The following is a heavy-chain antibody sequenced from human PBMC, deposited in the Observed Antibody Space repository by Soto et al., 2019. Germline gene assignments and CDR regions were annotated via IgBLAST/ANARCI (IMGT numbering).Heavy chain of an antibody. CDR2: TYYRSKWYY. V-gene: IGHV6-1*01. D-gene: IGHD3-16*01. J-gene: IGHJ5*01. CDR1: GDSVSSNSAA. CDR3: ARVTVFFGGPGNWFDP. Sequence: PSQTLSLTCAISGDSVSSNSAAWNWIRQSPSRGLEWLGRTYYRSKWYYDYAVSVKSRITINADTSRNQFSLHLTSVIPEDTAVYYCARVTVFFGGPGNWFDPWGQGTLVTVS.